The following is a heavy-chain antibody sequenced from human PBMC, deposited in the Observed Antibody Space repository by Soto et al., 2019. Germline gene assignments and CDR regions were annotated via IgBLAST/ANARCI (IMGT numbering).Heavy chain of an antibody. J-gene: IGHJ4*02. CDR2: LYYGRSA. CDR3: ALRSMAVVPEY. V-gene: IGHV4-59*01. D-gene: IGHD3-22*01. CDR1: GDSISSYY. Sequence: QVQLQESGPGLVKPSETLSLTCAVSGDSISSYYCMWIRQPPGKGLESIGYLYYGRSANYNPSLKRRVTLSVDTSTNQCPLTLSSMTAADPAVYYCALRSMAVVPEYWGQGTLVTVSS.